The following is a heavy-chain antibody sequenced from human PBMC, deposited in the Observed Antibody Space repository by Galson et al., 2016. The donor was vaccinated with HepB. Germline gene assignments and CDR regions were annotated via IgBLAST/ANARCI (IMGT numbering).Heavy chain of an antibody. Sequence: SLRLSCAASGFTFNRYGMHWVRQAPGKGLEWVAGVSFDANKRLYADSVKGRFTIFRDNSNNIMFLQMNSLRTEDTAIYYCVREGHHCSGGICYTSLGDYWGQGTLRTVSS. V-gene: IGHV3-30-3*01. CDR2: VSFDANKR. D-gene: IGHD2-15*01. CDR1: GFTFNRYG. J-gene: IGHJ4*02. CDR3: VREGHHCSGGICYTSLGDY.